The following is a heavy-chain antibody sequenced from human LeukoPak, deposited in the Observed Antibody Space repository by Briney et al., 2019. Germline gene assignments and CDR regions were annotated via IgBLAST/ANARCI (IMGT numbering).Heavy chain of an antibody. D-gene: IGHD6-13*01. V-gene: IGHV4-59*01. Sequence: SETLSLTCAVSGGSISSYYWSWLRQPPGRGLAWIGYIYYSGSTNYNPSLKSRVTISVDTSKNQFSLKPSSVTAADTAVYYCARGSNSSSWYDDWYFDLWGRGTLVTVSS. J-gene: IGHJ2*01. CDR3: ARGSNSSSWYDDWYFDL. CDR1: GGSISSYY. CDR2: IYYSGST.